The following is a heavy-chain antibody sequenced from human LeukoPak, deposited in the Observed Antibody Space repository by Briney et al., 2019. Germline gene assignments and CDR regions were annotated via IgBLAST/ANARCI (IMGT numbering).Heavy chain of an antibody. CDR2: IKQDGSEK. D-gene: IGHD3-10*01. CDR1: GFTFSSYW. Sequence: GGSLRLSCAASGFTFSSYWMSWVRQAPGKGLEWVANIKQDGSEKYYVDSVKGRFTISRDNAKNSLYLQMNSLRAEDTAVYYCASRGTMVRGVIINTFRDDAFDIWGQGTMVTVSS. J-gene: IGHJ3*02. V-gene: IGHV3-7*01. CDR3: ASRGTMVRGVIINTFRDDAFDI.